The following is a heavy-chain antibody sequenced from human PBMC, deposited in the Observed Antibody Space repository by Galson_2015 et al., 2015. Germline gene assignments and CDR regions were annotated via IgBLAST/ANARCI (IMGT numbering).Heavy chain of an antibody. D-gene: IGHD2-15*01. V-gene: IGHV3-11*01. CDR3: ARDRGSGGWTFDY. CDR1: GFTISDYY. J-gene: IGHJ4*02. CDR2: ISGSGPTI. Sequence: SLRLSCAASGFTISDYYMSWIRQAPGEGLEWVSYISGSGPTIYYADSVKGRLTISRDNAKNSLYLQMNSLRAEDTAVYYCARDRGSGGWTFDYWGQGTLVTVSS.